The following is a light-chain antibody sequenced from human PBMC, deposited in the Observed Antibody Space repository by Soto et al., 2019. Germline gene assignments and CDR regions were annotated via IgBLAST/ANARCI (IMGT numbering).Light chain of an antibody. CDR3: EAWDDSLYGAV. CDR1: SSNIGANP. V-gene: IGLV1-44*01. Sequence: QSVLTQPPTASGTPGQRVTISCSGSSSNIGANPINWYQQLPGTAPKLLIYNNGQRPSGVPDRFSASKSGTSASLAISGLQSEDEADYYCEAWDDSLYGAVLGGGTKVTVL. J-gene: IGLJ2*01. CDR2: NNG.